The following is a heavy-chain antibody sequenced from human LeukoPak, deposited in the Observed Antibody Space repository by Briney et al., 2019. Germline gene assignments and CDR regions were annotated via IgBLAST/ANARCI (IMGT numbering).Heavy chain of an antibody. CDR2: IYHSGST. J-gene: IGHJ5*02. D-gene: IGHD2-15*01. V-gene: IGHV4-59*01. CDR1: GGSISTYY. CDR3: ARALAYCSGGSCTRGYNWFDP. Sequence: PSETLSLTCTVSGGSISTYYWNWIRQPPGKGLEWIGYIYHSGSTNYNPSLQSRVTISVDTSKNQFSLNLSSVTAADTAVYYCARALAYCSGGSCTRGYNWFDPWGQGTLVTVPS.